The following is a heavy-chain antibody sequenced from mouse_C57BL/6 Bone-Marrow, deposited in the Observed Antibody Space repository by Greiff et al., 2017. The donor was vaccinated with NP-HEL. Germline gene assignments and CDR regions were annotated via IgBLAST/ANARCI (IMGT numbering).Heavy chain of an antibody. D-gene: IGHD1-1*01. CDR2: IYPRSGNT. CDR3: ARDGSSLAWFAY. CDR1: GYTFTSYG. J-gene: IGHJ3*01. V-gene: IGHV1-81*01. Sequence: QVQLQQSGAELARPGASVKLSCKASGYTFTSYGISWVKQSPGQGLEWIGEIYPRSGNTYYNEKFKGKATLTADKSSSTAYMELRSLTSEDSAVYFCARDGSSLAWFAYWGQGTLVTVSA.